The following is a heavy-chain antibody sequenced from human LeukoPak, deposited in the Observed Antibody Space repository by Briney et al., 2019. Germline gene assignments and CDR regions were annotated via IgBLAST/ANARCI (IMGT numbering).Heavy chain of an antibody. CDR2: IYYSGST. V-gene: IGHV4-39*01. J-gene: IGHJ4*02. CDR1: GGSISSSSYY. D-gene: IGHD4-23*01. CDR3: ARHYHYGGPHYFDY. Sequence: SSETLSLTCTVSGGSISSSSYYWGWIRQPPGKGLEWIGSIYYSGSTYYNPSLKSRVTISVDTSKNQFSLKLSSVTAADTAMYYCARHYHYGGPHYFDYWGQGTLVTVSS.